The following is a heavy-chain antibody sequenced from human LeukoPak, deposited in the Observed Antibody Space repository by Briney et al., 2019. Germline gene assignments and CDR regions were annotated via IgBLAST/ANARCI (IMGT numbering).Heavy chain of an antibody. V-gene: IGHV4-59*08. CDR2: IYYSGST. D-gene: IGHD2-21*01. J-gene: IGHJ4*02. CDR1: GGSTSSYY. CDR3: ARLSDLVGLYYFDY. Sequence: PSETLSLTCTVSGGSTSSYYWSWIRQPPGKGLEWIGYIYYSGSTNYNPSLKSRVTISVDTSKNQFSLKLSSVTAADTAVYYCARLSDLVGLYYFDYWGQGTLVTVSS.